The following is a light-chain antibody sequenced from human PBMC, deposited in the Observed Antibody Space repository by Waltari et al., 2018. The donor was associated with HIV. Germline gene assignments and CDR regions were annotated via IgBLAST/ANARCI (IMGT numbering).Light chain of an antibody. CDR2: DNN. Sequence: QSVLTQPPSVSAVPGQKVTISCSGSSSNIGNNYVSWYQQLPGTAPKLLIYDNNKRPSGSPDRFPGSKSGTSATLGITGLQTGDEADYYCGSWDSSLSAVVFGGGTKLTVL. V-gene: IGLV1-51*01. J-gene: IGLJ2*01. CDR1: SSNIGNNY. CDR3: GSWDSSLSAVV.